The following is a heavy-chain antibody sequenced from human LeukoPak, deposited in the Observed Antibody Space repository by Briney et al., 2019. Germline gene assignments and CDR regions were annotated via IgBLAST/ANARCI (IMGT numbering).Heavy chain of an antibody. CDR2: IYYSGRT. V-gene: IGHV4-31*03. D-gene: IGHD3-10*01. J-gene: IGHJ4*02. Sequence: SQTLSLTCTVSGGSISSGGYYWSWIRQHPGKGLEWIGYIYYSGRTYYNPSLKSRVTISVNTSKNQFSLKLSSVTAADTAVYYCARGPMVRGVIISGKFDYWGQGTLVTVSS. CDR3: ARGPMVRGVIISGKFDY. CDR1: GGSISSGGYY.